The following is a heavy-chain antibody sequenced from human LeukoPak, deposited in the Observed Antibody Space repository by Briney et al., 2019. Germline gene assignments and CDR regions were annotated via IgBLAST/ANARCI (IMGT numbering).Heavy chain of an antibody. CDR1: GFTFSSYG. CDR2: IRYDGSNK. CDR3: AKGPKSPDSSSCHY. D-gene: IGHD6-13*01. Sequence: GGSLRLSCAASGFTFSSYGMHWVRQAPGKGLEWVAFIRYDGSNKYYADSVKGRFTISRDNSKNTLYLQMNSLRAEDTAVYYCAKGPKSPDSSSCHYWGQGTLVTVSS. V-gene: IGHV3-30*02. J-gene: IGHJ4*02.